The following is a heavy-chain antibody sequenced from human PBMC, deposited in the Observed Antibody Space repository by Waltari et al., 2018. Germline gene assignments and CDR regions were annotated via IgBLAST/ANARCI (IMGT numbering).Heavy chain of an antibody. V-gene: IGHV1-69*08. Sequence: QVQLVQSGAEVKKPGSSVKVSCKASGGTFSSYAISWVRQAPGQGLEWMGRIIPIFGTANYAQKFQGRVTITADKSTSTAYMELSSLRSEDTAVYYCARARVGIVAAYYYYYGMDVWGQGTTVTVSS. J-gene: IGHJ6*02. D-gene: IGHD6-13*01. CDR3: ARARVGIVAAYYYYYGMDV. CDR1: GGTFSSYA. CDR2: IIPIFGTA.